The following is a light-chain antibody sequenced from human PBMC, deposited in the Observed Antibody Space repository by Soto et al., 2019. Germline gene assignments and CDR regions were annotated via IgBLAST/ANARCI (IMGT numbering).Light chain of an antibody. CDR2: WAS. V-gene: IGKV4-1*01. CDR1: QTVSHSSNNKKY. CDR3: QQYHSDPIT. Sequence: DIVMTQSPDSLAVSLGERATINYKSSQTVSHSSNNKKYLAWYQQKPGQPPKLLIYWASTRESGVPDRFSGSGSGTDFTLTISSLQAEDVAVYYCQQYHSDPITFGQGTRLEIK. J-gene: IGKJ5*01.